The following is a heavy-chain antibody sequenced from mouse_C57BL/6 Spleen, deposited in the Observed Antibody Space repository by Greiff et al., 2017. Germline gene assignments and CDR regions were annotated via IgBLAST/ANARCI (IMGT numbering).Heavy chain of an antibody. D-gene: IGHD2-2*01. V-gene: IGHV1-80*01. Sequence: QVQLQQSGAELVKPGASVKISCKASGYAFSSYWMNWVKQRPGKGLEWIGQIYPGDGDTNYNGKFKGKATLTADKSSSTAYMQLSSLTSEDSAVYFCARTVTTSQGWFAYWGQGTLVTVSA. J-gene: IGHJ3*01. CDR1: GYAFSSYW. CDR2: IYPGDGDT. CDR3: ARTVTTSQGWFAY.